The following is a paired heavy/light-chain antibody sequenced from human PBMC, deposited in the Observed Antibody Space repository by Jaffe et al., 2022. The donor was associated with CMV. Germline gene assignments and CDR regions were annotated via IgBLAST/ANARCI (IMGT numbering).Heavy chain of an antibody. V-gene: IGHV3-21*01. CDR3: ARDWFGWFDP. J-gene: IGHJ5*02. CDR2: ISSSSSSI. Sequence: EVQLVESGGGLVKPGGSLRLSCAASDFTFRSYSMNWVRQAPGKGLEWVSSISSSSSSIFYADSVKGRFTISRDNAKKSLYLQMSSLRVEDTAVYYCARDWFGWFDPWGQGTLVTVSS. CDR1: DFTFRSYS. D-gene: IGHD3-10*01.
Light chain of an antibody. J-gene: IGKJ2*01. CDR1: QGITNY. Sequence: IQLTQSPSSLSASVGDRVTITCRASQGITNYLAWYQQKPGKAPKLLIYAASTLQSGVPSRFNGSGSGTDFTLTISSLQPEDFATYYCQQLNSYPYTFGQGTKLEIK. V-gene: IGKV1-9*01. CDR2: AAS. CDR3: QQLNSYPYT.